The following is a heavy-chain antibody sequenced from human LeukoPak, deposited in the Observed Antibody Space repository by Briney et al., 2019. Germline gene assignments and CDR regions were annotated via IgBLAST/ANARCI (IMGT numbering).Heavy chain of an antibody. V-gene: IGHV4-59*01. J-gene: IGHJ6*03. CDR3: AREGKDIVVVPAAMRYYYYMDV. Sequence: SETLSLTCTVSGGSISSYYWSWIRQPPGKGLEWIGYIYYSGSTNYNPSLKSRVTISVDTSKNQFSLKLSSVTAADTAVYYCAREGKDIVVVPAAMRYYYYMDVWGKGTTVTISS. CDR2: IYYSGST. D-gene: IGHD2-2*01. CDR1: GGSISSYY.